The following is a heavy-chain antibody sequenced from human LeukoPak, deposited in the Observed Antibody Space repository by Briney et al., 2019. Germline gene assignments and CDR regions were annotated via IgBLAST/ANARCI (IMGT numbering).Heavy chain of an antibody. J-gene: IGHJ4*02. CDR1: GFTFSSDA. D-gene: IGHD2-2*01. V-gene: IGHV3-23*01. CDR2: MSGSGGST. CDR3: ATVFTKPTIAVVPAAMGSFDY. Sequence: GGSLRLSCAASGFTFSSDAMSWVRQGPGKGRGWGSAMSGSGGSTYYADSVNRRFTIPRDNSTNTLYLPMNSLSAEDTAVYSSATVFTKPTIAVVPAAMGSFDYWGQGTLVTVSS.